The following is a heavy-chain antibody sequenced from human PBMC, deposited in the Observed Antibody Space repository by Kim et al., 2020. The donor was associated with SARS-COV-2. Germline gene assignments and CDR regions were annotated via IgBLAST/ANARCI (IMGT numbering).Heavy chain of an antibody. CDR3: AKDMAWGSGTCMDV. J-gene: IGHJ6*02. CDR2: ITWSGGTI. Sequence: GGSLRLSCAASGFIFDDYTMHWVRQAPGKGLEWVSGITWSGGTIDYADSVKGRFTISRDNAKNSLYLQMNSLRAEDTALYYCAKDMAWGSGTCMDVWGQGTTVTVSS. V-gene: IGHV3-9*01. CDR1: GFIFDDYT. D-gene: IGHD3-10*01.